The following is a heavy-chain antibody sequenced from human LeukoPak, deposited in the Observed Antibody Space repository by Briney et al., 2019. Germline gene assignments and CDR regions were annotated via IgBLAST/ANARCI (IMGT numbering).Heavy chain of an antibody. CDR2: ISYDGSNK. Sequence: PGRSLRLSCAASGFTFSSYAVHWVRQAPGKGLEWVAVISYDGSNKYYADSVKGRFTISRDNSKNTLYLQMNSLRAEDTAVYYCARGRVVVISWGQGTLVTVSS. D-gene: IGHD3-22*01. V-gene: IGHV3-30*04. CDR3: ARGRVVVIS. CDR1: GFTFSSYA. J-gene: IGHJ4*02.